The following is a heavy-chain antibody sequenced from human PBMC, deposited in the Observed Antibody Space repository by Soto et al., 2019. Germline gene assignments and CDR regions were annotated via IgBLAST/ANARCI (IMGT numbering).Heavy chain of an antibody. D-gene: IGHD2-8*01. CDR2: ISGSGSTI. V-gene: IGHV3-48*03. J-gene: IGHJ1*01. CDR3: ARGGVY. CDR1: GFTFSSHE. Sequence: PGGSLRLSCEATGFTFSSHEMNWIRQTPGKRLEWIAKISGSGSTINYADSVKGRFTISRDNVQRTLHLQMDSLRVEDTGVYYCARGGVYWGRGTLVTVSP.